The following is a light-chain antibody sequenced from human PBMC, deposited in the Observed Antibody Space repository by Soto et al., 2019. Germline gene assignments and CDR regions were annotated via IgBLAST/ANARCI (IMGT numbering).Light chain of an antibody. CDR2: GAS. CDR1: QSVTSNN. V-gene: IGKV3-20*01. J-gene: IGKJ1*01. CDR3: QQYNNWPQT. Sequence: EIVLTQSPGTLSLSPGERATLSCRASQSVTSNNLAWYQQKPGQAPRLLIYGASSRATGIPDRFSGSGSGTDFTLTISRLEPEDFAEYHCQQYNNWPQTFGQGTKVDIK.